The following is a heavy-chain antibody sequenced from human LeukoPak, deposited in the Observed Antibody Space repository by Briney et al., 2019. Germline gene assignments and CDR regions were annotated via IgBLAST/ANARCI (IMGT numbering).Heavy chain of an antibody. V-gene: IGHV3-11*04. J-gene: IGHJ4*02. CDR3: ARDKGQGDYDMFVGYFDY. Sequence: KPGGSLRLSCAASGFTFSDYYMSWIRQAPGKGLEWVSYISSSGSTIYYADSVKGRFTISRDNAKNSLYLQMNSLRAEDTAVYYCARDKGQGDYDMFVGYFDYWGQGTLVTVSS. D-gene: IGHD3-10*02. CDR2: ISSSGSTI. CDR1: GFTFSDYY.